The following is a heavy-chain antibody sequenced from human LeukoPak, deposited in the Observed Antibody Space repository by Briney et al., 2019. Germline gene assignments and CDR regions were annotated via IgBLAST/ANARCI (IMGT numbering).Heavy chain of an antibody. CDR1: GGTFSSYA. Sequence: SVKVSCKASGGTFSSYAISWVRQAPGQGLEWMGGIIPIFGTANYAQKFQGRVTITTDGSTSTAYMELSSLRSEDTAVYYCASQREADYYDSSGYYYDYWGQGTLVTVSS. J-gene: IGHJ4*02. CDR2: IIPIFGTA. V-gene: IGHV1-69*05. D-gene: IGHD3-22*01. CDR3: ASQREADYYDSSGYYYDY.